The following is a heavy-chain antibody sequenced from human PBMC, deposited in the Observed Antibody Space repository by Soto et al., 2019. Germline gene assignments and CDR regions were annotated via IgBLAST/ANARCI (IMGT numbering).Heavy chain of an antibody. J-gene: IGHJ4*02. CDR2: ISRTRAYI. CDR3: ASNLYCGDGTCVRRGDDY. Sequence: EVQLVESGGGLVKPGGSLRLSCATSGFTFNIYCMNWVRQAPGKGLEWVASISRTRAYIYYADSVKGRFTISRDNAKNSLYLQMNSLRAEDTAVYYCASNLYCGDGTCVRRGDDYWGQGTLVTVSS. CDR1: GFTFNIYC. V-gene: IGHV3-21*02. D-gene: IGHD2-21*01.